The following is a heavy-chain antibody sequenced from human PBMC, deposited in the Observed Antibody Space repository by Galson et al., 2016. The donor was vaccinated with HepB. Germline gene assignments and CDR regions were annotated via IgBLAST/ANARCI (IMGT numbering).Heavy chain of an antibody. D-gene: IGHD3-3*01. CDR3: AGGSGYIFDY. Sequence: ETLSLTCAVSGGSISSHYWSWSRQPPGKGLEWIGYIYSSGDTNYNPSLERRVTLSVDTSNNQFSLRLSSVTAADTAVYYCAGGSGYIFDYWGQGTRVTVSS. CDR1: GGSISSHY. CDR2: IYSSGDT. V-gene: IGHV4-59*11. J-gene: IGHJ4*02.